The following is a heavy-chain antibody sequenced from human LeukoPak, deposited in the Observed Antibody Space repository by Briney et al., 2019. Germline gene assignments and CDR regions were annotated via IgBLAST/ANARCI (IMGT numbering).Heavy chain of an antibody. Sequence: PGGSLRLSCAASGFTFSSYWMSWVRQTPGKGLEWVASISNGGYATYYVDSVRGRFTISRDDAKNSLFLQMNGLGADDTAVYYCTRENYVPDSWGQGTLVTVSS. J-gene: IGHJ5*02. D-gene: IGHD3-10*02. CDR3: TRENYVPDS. CDR1: GFTFSSYW. CDR2: ISNGGYAT. V-gene: IGHV3-7*03.